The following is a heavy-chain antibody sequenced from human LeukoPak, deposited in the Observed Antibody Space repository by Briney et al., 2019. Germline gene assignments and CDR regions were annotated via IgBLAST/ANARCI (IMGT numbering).Heavy chain of an antibody. Sequence: GGSLRLSCAASDFTFSNYWMSWVRQAPGKGLEWVANMKEDGSEKKYVDSVKGRFTISRDNAKNSLYLQMNSLRAEDTAVYYCARERGQSIVVVLAARNYIWFDPWGQGTLVTVSS. J-gene: IGHJ5*02. CDR1: DFTFSNYW. CDR2: MKEDGSEK. CDR3: ARERGQSIVVVLAARNYIWFDP. D-gene: IGHD2-2*01. V-gene: IGHV3-7*01.